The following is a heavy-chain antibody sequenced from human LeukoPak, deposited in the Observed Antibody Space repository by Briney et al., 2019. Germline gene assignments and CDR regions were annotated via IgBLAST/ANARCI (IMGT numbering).Heavy chain of an antibody. CDR3: GSFSWGSGSYNQEALWSWFEP. CDR2: INYSGRT. D-gene: IGHD3-10*01. J-gene: IGHJ5*02. V-gene: IGHV4-61*05. CDR1: SGSISSSSYY. Sequence: PSETLSLTCTISSGSISSSSYYWSWIRQPPGKGLEWIGYINYSGRTNYNPSLKSRVTISVDTSKNQFSLKLSSVTAADTALYYCGSFSWGSGSYNQEALWSWFEPWGQGTLVTVSS.